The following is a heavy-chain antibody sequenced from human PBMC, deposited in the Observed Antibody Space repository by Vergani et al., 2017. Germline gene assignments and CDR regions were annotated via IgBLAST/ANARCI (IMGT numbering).Heavy chain of an antibody. Sequence: EVQLVESGGGLVKPGGSLRLSCAASGFSFSSYSMNWVRQAPGKGLEWVASISGSSTYINYADSVKGRFTISSDNANNSLYLQVNSLKAEDTAVYYCARDVGNYYGSVTYWGDYYGMDVWGQGSTVTVSS. CDR2: ISGSSTYI. D-gene: IGHD3-10*01. CDR3: ARDVGNYYGSVTYWGDYYGMDV. V-gene: IGHV3-21*02. CDR1: GFSFSSYS. J-gene: IGHJ6*02.